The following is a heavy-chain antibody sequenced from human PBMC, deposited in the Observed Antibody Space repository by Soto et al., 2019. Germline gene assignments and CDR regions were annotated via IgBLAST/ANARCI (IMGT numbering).Heavy chain of an antibody. CDR3: GTAAYRLRGSYYYDSSGYTGAFDI. V-gene: IGHV1-2*04. CDR1: GYTFTGYY. J-gene: IGHJ3*02. Sequence: ASVKVSCNASGYTFTGYYMHWVRPAPGQGLEWMGWVNPNSGGTNYAQKFQGWVTMTRDTSISTAYMELSRLRSDDTAVYYCGTAAYRLRGSYYYDSSGYTGAFDIWGQGTMVTVSS. D-gene: IGHD3-22*01. CDR2: VNPNSGGT.